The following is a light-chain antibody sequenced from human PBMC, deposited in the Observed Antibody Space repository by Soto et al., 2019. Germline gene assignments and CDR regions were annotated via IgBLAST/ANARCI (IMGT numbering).Light chain of an antibody. V-gene: IGKV3-15*01. CDR1: QSVSST. J-gene: IGKJ1*01. CDR3: QQYKDWPTT. Sequence: TVMTQSPATLSVSPGERATLSCRASQSVSSTVGWYQQKPGQAPRLLIYGASTRAFAIPARFSGSGSGTEFTLTISSLQSEDFAVYYCQQYKDWPTTFGQGTKVDIK. CDR2: GAS.